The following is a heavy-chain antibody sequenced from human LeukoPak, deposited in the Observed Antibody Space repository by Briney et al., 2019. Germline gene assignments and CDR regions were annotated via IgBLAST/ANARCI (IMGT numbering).Heavy chain of an antibody. CDR3: ARDSRYYYDSSGYYQHDWFDP. J-gene: IGHJ5*02. CDR2: IIPIFGTA. V-gene: IGHV1-69*13. D-gene: IGHD3-22*01. CDR1: GYTFSSYH. Sequence: GASVKVSCKASGYTFSSYHLHWVRQAPGQGLEWMGGIIPIFGTANYAQKFQGRVTITADESTSTAYMELSSLRSEDTAVYYCARDSRYYYDSSGYYQHDWFDPWGQGTLVTVSS.